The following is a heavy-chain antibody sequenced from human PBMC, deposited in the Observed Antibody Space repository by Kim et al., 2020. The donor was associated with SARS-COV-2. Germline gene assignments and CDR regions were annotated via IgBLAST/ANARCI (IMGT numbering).Heavy chain of an antibody. Sequence: YAESVKGRFTISRDNSKNTLYLQMNSLRAEDTAVYYCATGDILTGYRFDYWGQGTLVTVSS. CDR3: ATGDILTGYRFDY. D-gene: IGHD3-9*01. J-gene: IGHJ4*02. V-gene: IGHV3-30*01.